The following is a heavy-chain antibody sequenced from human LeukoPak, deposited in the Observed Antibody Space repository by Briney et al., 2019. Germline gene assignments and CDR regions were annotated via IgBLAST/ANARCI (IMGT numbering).Heavy chain of an antibody. J-gene: IGHJ4*02. CDR2: IYSSGST. Sequence: SETLSLTCTVSGGSISSSYYYWGWIRQPPGKGLEWIGSIYSSGSTYYNPSLKSRVTISVDTSKNQFSLKLSSVTAADTAVYYCARGSTYYESSGQVPFDYWGQGTLVTVSS. CDR3: ARGSTYYESSGQVPFDY. V-gene: IGHV4-39*01. D-gene: IGHD3-22*01. CDR1: GGSISSSYYY.